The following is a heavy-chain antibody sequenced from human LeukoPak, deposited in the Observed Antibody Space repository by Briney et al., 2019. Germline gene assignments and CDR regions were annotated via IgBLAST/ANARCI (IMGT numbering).Heavy chain of an antibody. CDR3: ARQQRIRHCSEGVCTEGYYFDY. Sequence: GGSLRLSCAGTGFAFNMFAIDWVRQAPGKGLEWVSGLSRGGSTTNYADSVKGRFTISRDKSQNSVFLQLNSLRPENTAVYYCARQQRIRHCSEGVCTEGYYFDYWGQGTLVTVSS. CDR2: LSRGGSTT. D-gene: IGHD2-15*01. J-gene: IGHJ4*02. V-gene: IGHV3-23*01. CDR1: GFAFNMFA.